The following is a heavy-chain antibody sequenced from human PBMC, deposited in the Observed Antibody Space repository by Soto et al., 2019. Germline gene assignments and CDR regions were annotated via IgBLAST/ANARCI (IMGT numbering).Heavy chain of an antibody. CDR1: GGSNTSSSYY. CDR2: IYYSGST. V-gene: IGHV4-61*01. Sequence: SETLSLTCTVSGGSNTSSSYYWSWIRQPPGKGLEWIGYIYYSGSTNYNPSLKSRVTISVDTSKNQFSLKLSSVTAADTAVYYCARATYYYDSSGYYSWFDPWGQGTLVTVSS. D-gene: IGHD3-22*01. J-gene: IGHJ5*02. CDR3: ARATYYYDSSGYYSWFDP.